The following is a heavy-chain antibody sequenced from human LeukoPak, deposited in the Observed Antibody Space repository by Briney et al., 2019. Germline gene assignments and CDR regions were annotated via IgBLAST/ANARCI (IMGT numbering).Heavy chain of an antibody. CDR3: TTDTYYDFWSGYLARN. CDR1: GFIFSSPW. D-gene: IGHD3-3*01. Sequence: GGSLRLSCAASGFIFSSPWMTWVRQAPGKELEWVGRIKSKTEGLTTDYAAPVKGRFTISRDDSKNTVYLQMNSLKTEDTAVYYCTTDTYYDFWSGYLARNWGQGTLVTVSS. CDR2: IKSKTEGLTT. J-gene: IGHJ4*02. V-gene: IGHV3-15*01.